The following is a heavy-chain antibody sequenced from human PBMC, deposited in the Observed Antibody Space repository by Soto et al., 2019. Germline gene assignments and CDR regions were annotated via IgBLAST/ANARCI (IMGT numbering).Heavy chain of an antibody. CDR3: ARGDMARYFDY. V-gene: IGHV3-33*01. CDR2: IWYDGSNK. D-gene: IGHD3-9*01. CDR1: GFTFSSYG. Sequence: QVQLVESGGGVGQPGRSLRLSCAASGFTFSSYGMHWVRQAPGKGLEWVAVIWYDGSNKYYADSVKGRFTISRDNSKNTLYLQMNSLRAEDTAVYYCARGDMARYFDYWGQGTLVTVSS. J-gene: IGHJ4*02.